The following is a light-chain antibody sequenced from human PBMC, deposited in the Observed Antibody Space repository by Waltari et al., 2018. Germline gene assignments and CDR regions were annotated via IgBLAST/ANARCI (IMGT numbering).Light chain of an antibody. CDR2: LTS. J-gene: IGKJ3*01. CDR1: QSISSH. Sequence: DIQMTQSPSSLSASVGDRVTITCRATQSISSHFNWYQQKPGKAPRLLIYLTSNLQSGVPSRFSGSGSGTDFSLTISSLQPEDFATYYCQHHHIYPFTFGPGTKVDIK. CDR3: QHHHIYPFT. V-gene: IGKV1-39*01.